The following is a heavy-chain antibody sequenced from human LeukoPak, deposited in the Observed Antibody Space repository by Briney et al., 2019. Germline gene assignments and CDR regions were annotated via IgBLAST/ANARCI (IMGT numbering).Heavy chain of an antibody. V-gene: IGHV4-28*03. CDR1: GYSISSSNW. CDR3: ARESEYYSSSWYSAYYYYYMDV. CDR2: IYYSGST. Sequence: SETLSLTCAVSGYSISSSNWWGWIRQPPGKGLEWIGYIYYSGSTYYNPSLKSRVTMSVDTSKNQFSLKLSSVTAADTAVYYCARESEYYSSSWYSAYYYYYMDVWGKGTTVTVSS. D-gene: IGHD6-13*01. J-gene: IGHJ6*03.